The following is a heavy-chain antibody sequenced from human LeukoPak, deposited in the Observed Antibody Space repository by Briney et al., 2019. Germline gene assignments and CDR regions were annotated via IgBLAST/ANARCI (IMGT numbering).Heavy chain of an antibody. J-gene: IGHJ6*02. CDR1: GFTFSSYA. D-gene: IGHD6-19*01. V-gene: IGHV3-23*01. Sequence: GGSLRLSCAASGFTFSSYAMSWVRQAPGKGLEWVSAISGSGGSTYYADSVKGRFTISRDNSKNTLYLQINCLRAEDTAVYYCAKVEDSSGWYAHYYYYGMDVWGQGTTVTVSS. CDR3: AKVEDSSGWYAHYYYYGMDV. CDR2: ISGSGGST.